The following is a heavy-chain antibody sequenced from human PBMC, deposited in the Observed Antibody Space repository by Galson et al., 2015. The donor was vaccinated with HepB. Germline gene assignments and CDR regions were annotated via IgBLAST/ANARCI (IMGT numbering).Heavy chain of an antibody. CDR2: ISSSSSYI. V-gene: IGHV3-21*01. J-gene: IGHJ4*02. CDR1: GFTFSSYS. D-gene: IGHD3-22*01. CDR3: AESGGYYDSSGYNY. Sequence: SLRLSCAASGFTFSSYSMNWVRQAPGKGLEWVSSISSSSSYIYYADSVKGRFTISRDNAKNSLYLQMNSLRAEDTAVYYCAESGGYYDSSGYNYWGQGTLVTVSS.